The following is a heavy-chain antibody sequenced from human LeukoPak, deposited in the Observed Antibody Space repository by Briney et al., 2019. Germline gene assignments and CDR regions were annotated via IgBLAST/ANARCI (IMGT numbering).Heavy chain of an antibody. D-gene: IGHD1-26*01. CDR2: ISNSGYGT. Sequence: GGSLRLSCAPSGFTFSIYAMIWVRQAPGKGLEWVSAISNSGYGTYYADPVKGRFTISRDNSKNTLYLQMNSLRAEDTAVYYCAKLDSGSYSDYWGQGTLVTVSS. J-gene: IGHJ4*02. CDR3: AKLDSGSYSDY. CDR1: GFTFSIYA. V-gene: IGHV3-23*01.